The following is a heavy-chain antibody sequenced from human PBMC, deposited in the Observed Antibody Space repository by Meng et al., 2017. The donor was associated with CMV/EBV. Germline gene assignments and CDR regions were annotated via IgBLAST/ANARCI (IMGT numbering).Heavy chain of an antibody. CDR2: TYYRSKLYN. CDR3: ARDKGMVELGSWFDP. Sequence: VQLQQLGTGLGTPSKTLPLTGAISGESVSSNSAACNWIRQSPSRGLEWRGRTYYRSKLYNDYAVSVKSRITINPDTSKNQFSLQLNSVTPEDTAVYYCARDKGMVELGSWFDPWGQGTLVTVSS. D-gene: IGHD2-15*01. CDR1: GESVSSNSAA. J-gene: IGHJ5*02. V-gene: IGHV6-1*01.